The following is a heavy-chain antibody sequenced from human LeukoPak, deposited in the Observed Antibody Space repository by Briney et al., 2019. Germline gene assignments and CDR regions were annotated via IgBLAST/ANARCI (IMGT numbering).Heavy chain of an antibody. CDR2: ISSSSSYI. CDR1: GFTFSTFS. CDR3: ARASMITFGGVIVY. V-gene: IGHV3-21*01. J-gene: IGHJ4*02. D-gene: IGHD3-16*02. Sequence: GGSLRLSCEGSGFTFSTFSLNWVRQAPGKGLEWVSSISSSSSYIYYAVSVKGRFTISRDNAKNSLYLQMNSLRAEDTAVYYCARASMITFGGVIVYWGQGTLVTVSS.